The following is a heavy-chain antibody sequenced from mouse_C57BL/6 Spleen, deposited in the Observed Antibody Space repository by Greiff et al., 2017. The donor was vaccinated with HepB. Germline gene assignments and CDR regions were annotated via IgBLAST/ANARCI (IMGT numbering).Heavy chain of an antibody. CDR3: AREGMSRYAMDY. CDR2: IYPGDGDT. Sequence: VKLQESGPELVKPGASVKISCKASGYAFSSSWMNWVKQRPGKGLGWIGRIYPGDGDTNYNGKFKGKATLTADKSSRTAYMQRSSLTSEDSAVYFCAREGMSRYAMDYWGQGTSVTVSS. CDR1: GYAFSSSW. D-gene: IGHD1-1*01. J-gene: IGHJ4*01. V-gene: IGHV1-82*01.